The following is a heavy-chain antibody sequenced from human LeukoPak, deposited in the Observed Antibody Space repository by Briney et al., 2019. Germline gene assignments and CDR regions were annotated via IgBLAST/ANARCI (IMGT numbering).Heavy chain of an antibody. CDR2: INPNSGGT. Sequence: ASVKVSCKASGYTLTGYYMHWVRQAPGQGLEWMGWINPNSGGTNYAQKFQGRVTMTRDTSISTAYMELSRLRSDDTAVYYCARDIVVVPAAPEEDYWGQGTLVTVSS. V-gene: IGHV1-2*02. CDR1: GYTLTGYY. CDR3: ARDIVVVPAAPEEDY. D-gene: IGHD2-2*01. J-gene: IGHJ4*02.